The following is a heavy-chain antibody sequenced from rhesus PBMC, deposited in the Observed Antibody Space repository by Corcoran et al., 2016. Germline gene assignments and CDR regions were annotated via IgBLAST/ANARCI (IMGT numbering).Heavy chain of an antibody. V-gene: IGHV4S11*01. CDR1: GGSISSNY. CDR3: ASGGYGSYLTTDYFDY. D-gene: IGHD4-4*01. J-gene: IGHJ4*01. CDR2: IYGSGSST. Sequence: QVQLQESGPGPVKPSETLSLTCAGSGGSISSNYWSWIRQAPGKGLEWIGYIYGSGSSTNYNPSRKSRVTLSVDTSKNQLSLKLSCVPAADTAVYYCASGGYGSYLTTDYFDYWGQGVLVTVSS.